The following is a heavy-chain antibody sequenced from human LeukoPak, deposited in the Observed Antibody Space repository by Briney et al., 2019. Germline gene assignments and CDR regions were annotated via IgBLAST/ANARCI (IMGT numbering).Heavy chain of an antibody. V-gene: IGHV3-7*01. J-gene: IGHJ6*03. CDR1: GFTFSNYW. CDR2: IKEDGSEK. CDR3: ARVTTIFGVLKYYYYMDV. Sequence: PGGSLRLSCVASGFTFSNYWMTWVRQAPGKGLEWVANIKEDGSEKYYVDSVKGRLTISRDNAKNSLYLQMNSLRAEDTAVYYCARVTTIFGVLKYYYYMDVWGKGTTVTVSS. D-gene: IGHD3-3*01.